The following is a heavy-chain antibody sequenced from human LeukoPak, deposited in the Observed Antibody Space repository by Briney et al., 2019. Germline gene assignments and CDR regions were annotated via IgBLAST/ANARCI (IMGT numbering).Heavy chain of an antibody. J-gene: IGHJ4*02. Sequence: KPSETLSLTCAVYGGSFSGYYWSWIRQPPGKGLEWIGYIYYSGSTNYNPSLKSRVTISVDTSKNQFSLKLSSVTAADTAVYYCARGSQWLAAYYFDYWGQGTLVTVSS. V-gene: IGHV4-59*01. D-gene: IGHD6-19*01. CDR2: IYYSGST. CDR1: GGSFSGYY. CDR3: ARGSQWLAAYYFDY.